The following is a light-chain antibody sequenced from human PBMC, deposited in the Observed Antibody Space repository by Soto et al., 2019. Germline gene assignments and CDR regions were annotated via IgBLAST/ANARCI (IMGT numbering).Light chain of an antibody. CDR3: QHYGSSPGS. V-gene: IGKV3-20*01. Sequence: EMVLTQSPGTLSLSPGERATLSCRASQSVSSSYLDWYQQKPGQAPRLLIYGASSRATGIPDRFSGSGSGTDFTLTISRLEPEDFAVYYGQHYGSSPGSFGQGTKVESK. CDR1: QSVSSSY. J-gene: IGKJ1*01. CDR2: GAS.